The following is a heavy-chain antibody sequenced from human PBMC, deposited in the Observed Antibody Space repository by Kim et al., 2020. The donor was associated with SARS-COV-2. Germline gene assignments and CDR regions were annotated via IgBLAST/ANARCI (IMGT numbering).Heavy chain of an antibody. CDR2: INAGNGNT. J-gene: IGHJ6*02. V-gene: IGHV1-3*01. Sequence: ASVKVSCKASGYTFTSYAMHWVRQAPGQRLEWMGWINAGNGNTKYSQKFQGRVTITRDTSASTAYMELSSLRSEDTAVYYCARGVGYSYADYYYGMDVWGQGTTVTVSS. CDR1: GYTFTSYA. D-gene: IGHD5-18*01. CDR3: ARGVGYSYADYYYGMDV.